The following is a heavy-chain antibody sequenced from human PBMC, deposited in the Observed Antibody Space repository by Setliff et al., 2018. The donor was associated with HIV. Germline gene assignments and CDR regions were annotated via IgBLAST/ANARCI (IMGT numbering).Heavy chain of an antibody. J-gene: IGHJ4*02. Sequence: SETLSLTCTVSGGSVISSSYYWGWIRLPPGKGLEWIGSMYYRGTTYNNPSLKSRVTFSADTSKNQFSLNRNSVTATDTAVYFCARPQLGWGGGSHFDYWGQGTLVTVSS. CDR3: ARPQLGWGGGSHFDY. CDR2: MYYRGTT. D-gene: IGHD1-1*01. V-gene: IGHV4-39*01. CDR1: GGSVISSSYY.